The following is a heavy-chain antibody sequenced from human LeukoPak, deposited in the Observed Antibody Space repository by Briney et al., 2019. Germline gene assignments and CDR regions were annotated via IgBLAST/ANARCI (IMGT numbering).Heavy chain of an antibody. V-gene: IGHV4-61*01. Sequence: SETLSLTCTVSGGSISSGSYYWSWIRQPPGKGLEWIGYIYYSGSTNYNPSLKSRVTISVDTSKNQFSLKLSSVTAADTAVYYCARVGYDFWRYFDPWGQGTLVTVSS. J-gene: IGHJ5*02. CDR1: GGSISSGSYY. D-gene: IGHD3-3*01. CDR2: IYYSGST. CDR3: ARVGYDFWRYFDP.